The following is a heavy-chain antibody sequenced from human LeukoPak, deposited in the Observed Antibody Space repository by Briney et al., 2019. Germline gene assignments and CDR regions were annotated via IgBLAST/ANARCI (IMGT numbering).Heavy chain of an antibody. CDR2: IYYSGYT. J-gene: IGHJ4*02. Sequence: SETLSLTCTVYGGSISSHYWSWIRQPPGMGLEWIGYIYYSGYTNYNPSLKSRVTISVDTSKNQFSLKLSSVTAADTAVYYCTRGGYYYDSSGSSIDFWGQGTLVTVSS. CDR3: TRGGYYYDSSGSSIDF. V-gene: IGHV4-59*11. D-gene: IGHD3-22*01. CDR1: GGSISSHY.